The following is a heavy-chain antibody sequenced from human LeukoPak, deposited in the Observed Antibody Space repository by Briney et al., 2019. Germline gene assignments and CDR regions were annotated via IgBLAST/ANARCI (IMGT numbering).Heavy chain of an antibody. CDR3: AKEIPLARGDAFGI. Sequence: PGGSLRLSCEDSGFTFSTSEINWVRQAPGKGLEWISYTNGGGNVNFYADSVKGRFKISRDNAKNFLYLQMNGLRAEDTATYYCAKEIPLARGDAFGIWGQGTLVIVSS. D-gene: IGHD1-26*01. J-gene: IGHJ3*02. V-gene: IGHV3-48*03. CDR1: GFTFSTSE. CDR2: TNGGGNVN.